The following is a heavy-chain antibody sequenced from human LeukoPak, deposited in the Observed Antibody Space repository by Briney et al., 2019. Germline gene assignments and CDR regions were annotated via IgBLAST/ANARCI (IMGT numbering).Heavy chain of an antibody. Sequence: PGGSLRLSCAASGFTFSSYAMAWVRQAPGKGLEWVSGMNGNGDKVYYADSVKGRFTISRDNSKNTLYLQTNSLRGEDTAVYYCAKRDYYDSDHYYPLFDYWGQGTLVTVSS. CDR1: GFTFSSYA. V-gene: IGHV3-23*01. CDR2: MNGNGDKV. J-gene: IGHJ4*02. D-gene: IGHD3-22*01. CDR3: AKRDYYDSDHYYPLFDY.